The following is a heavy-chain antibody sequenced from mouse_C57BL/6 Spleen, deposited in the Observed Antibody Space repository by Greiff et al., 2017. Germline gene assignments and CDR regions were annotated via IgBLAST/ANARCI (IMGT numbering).Heavy chain of an antibody. Sequence: VQLQQSGAELVRPGTSVKVSCKASGYAFTNYLIEWVKQRPGQGLEWIGVINPGSGGTNYNEKFKGKATLTADKSSSTAYMQLSSLTSEDSAVYFCARGLLFFDYWGQGTTLTVSS. CDR3: ARGLLFFDY. CDR2: INPGSGGT. D-gene: IGHD6-1*01. J-gene: IGHJ2*01. CDR1: GYAFTNYL. V-gene: IGHV1-54*01.